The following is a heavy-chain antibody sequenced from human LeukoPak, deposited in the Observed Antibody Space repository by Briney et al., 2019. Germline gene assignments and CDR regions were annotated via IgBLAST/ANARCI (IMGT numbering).Heavy chain of an antibody. CDR2: IRFDGSYK. CDR1: GFTFSSYG. V-gene: IGHV3-30*02. Sequence: GGSLRLSCAASGFTFSSYGMHWVRQAPGKGLEWVAFIRFDGSYKYYPDSVKGRFTISRDNSKNTLYLQMNSLRAEDTAIYYCAKDQIVGAPAPSFDFWGQGTLVTVSS. D-gene: IGHD1-26*01. J-gene: IGHJ4*02. CDR3: AKDQIVGAPAPSFDF.